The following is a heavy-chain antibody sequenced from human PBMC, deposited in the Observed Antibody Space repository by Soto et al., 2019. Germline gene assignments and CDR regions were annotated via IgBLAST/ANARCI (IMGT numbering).Heavy chain of an antibody. CDR2: ITVNGIT. CDR1: GAYVSDFS. J-gene: IGHJ1*01. V-gene: IGHV4-4*07. Sequence: QVQQLESGPGLVKPWDTLSLTCTVSGAYVSDFSWSWIRQPAGKGLEWIGRITVNGITQYTPSFKSRINKAIDTSRNQFSLNLQSATAADTALYYCARESGENWTYEAHWGQGTLVTVSS. CDR3: ARESGENWTYEAH. D-gene: IGHD1-7*01.